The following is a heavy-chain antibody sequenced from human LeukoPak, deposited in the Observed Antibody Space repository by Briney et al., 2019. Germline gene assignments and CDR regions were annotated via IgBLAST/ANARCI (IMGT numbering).Heavy chain of an antibody. CDR3: ARSNIATRRGDNWFDP. CDR1: GFTFTSSA. V-gene: IGHV1-58*01. D-gene: IGHD6-6*01. Sequence: ASVKVSCKASGFTFTSSAVQWVRQARGQRLEWIGWIVVGSGNTNYAQKFQERVTITRDMSTSTAYMELSSLRSEDTAVYYCARSNIATRRGDNWFDPWGQGTLVTVSS. CDR2: IVVGSGNT. J-gene: IGHJ5*02.